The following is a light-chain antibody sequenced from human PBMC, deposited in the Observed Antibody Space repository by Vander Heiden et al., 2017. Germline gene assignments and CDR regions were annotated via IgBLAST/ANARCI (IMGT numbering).Light chain of an antibody. CDR1: QSVYTY. Sequence: IVLTQSPATLSLSPAETGTLTCCAIQSVYTYLAWYQHKPGQAPMLLIHDASTRATAVPARFSASGSGTDFTLTMSNLQPEDTAVYYCLQRYSWGSTFGHGTRVDIK. CDR3: LQRYSWGST. V-gene: IGKV3-11*01. J-gene: IGKJ3*01. CDR2: DAS.